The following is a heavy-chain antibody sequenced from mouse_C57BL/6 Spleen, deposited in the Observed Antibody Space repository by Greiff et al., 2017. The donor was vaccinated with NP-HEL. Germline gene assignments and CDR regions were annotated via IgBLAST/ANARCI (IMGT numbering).Heavy chain of an antibody. CDR3: ARWDYGSTRFAY. V-gene: IGHV14-2*01. CDR1: GFNIKDYY. Sequence: VQLQQSGAELVKPGASVKLSCTASGFNIKDYYMHWVKQRTEQGLEWIGRIDPEDGETKYVPKFQGKATITADTSSNTAYLQLSSLTSEDTAVYYCARWDYGSTRFAYWGQGTLVTVSA. J-gene: IGHJ3*01. CDR2: IDPEDGET. D-gene: IGHD1-1*01.